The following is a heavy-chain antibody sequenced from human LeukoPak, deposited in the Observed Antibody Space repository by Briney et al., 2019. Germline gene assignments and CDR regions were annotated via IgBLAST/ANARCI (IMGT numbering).Heavy chain of an antibody. Sequence: GGSLRLSCAASGFTFSSYEMNWVRQAPGKGLEWVSYISSSGSTIYYADSVKGRFTISRDNAKNSLYLQMNSLRAEDTAVYYCARDRAQLPWDYYYYYGMDVWGQGTTVSVSS. V-gene: IGHV3-48*03. CDR2: ISSSGSTI. CDR3: ARDRAQLPWDYYYYYGMDV. CDR1: GFTFSSYE. D-gene: IGHD2-2*01. J-gene: IGHJ6*02.